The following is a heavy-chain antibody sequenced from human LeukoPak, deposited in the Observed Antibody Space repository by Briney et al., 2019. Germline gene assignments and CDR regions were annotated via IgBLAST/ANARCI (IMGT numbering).Heavy chain of an antibody. CDR1: GYTLTALA. J-gene: IGHJ4*02. V-gene: IGHV1-24*01. CDR3: ATLEPEPGDFGGLTY. Sequence: ASVKVSCKVSGYTLTALALHWVRQAPGKGFEWIGGFDSEEYDTIYAQKFQGRVTMTEDTSTDTAYMELSSLYFEDTAVYYCATLEPEPGDFGGLTYWGQGTLVTVSS. CDR2: FDSEEYDT. D-gene: IGHD4-17*01.